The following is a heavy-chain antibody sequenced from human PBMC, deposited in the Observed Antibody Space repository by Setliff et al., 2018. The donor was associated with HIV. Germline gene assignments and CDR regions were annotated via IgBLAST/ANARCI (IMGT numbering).Heavy chain of an antibody. J-gene: IGHJ6*03. D-gene: IGHD2-21*01. CDR1: GGSITSSY. CDR3: AKGWRPVDVVSSIVRYYFYMGV. V-gene: IGHV4-4*07. Sequence: SETLSLTCTVSGGSITSSYWSWVRQPAGKGLEWIGRIYTSGSTNYNPSLKSRVTMSIDTSKKQFSLKLASVTAADTAVYYCAKGWRPVDVVSSIVRYYFYMGVWGKGATVTVSS. CDR2: IYTSGST.